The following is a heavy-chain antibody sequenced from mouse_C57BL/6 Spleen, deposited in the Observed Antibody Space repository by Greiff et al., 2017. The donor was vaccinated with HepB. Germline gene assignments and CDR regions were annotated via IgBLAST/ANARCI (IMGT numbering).Heavy chain of an antibody. CDR1: GYTFTDYY. J-gene: IGHJ4*01. Sequence: EVQLQESGPVLVKPGASVKMSCKASGYTFTDYYMNWVKQSHGKSLEWIGVINPYNGGTSYNQKFKGKATLTVDKSSSTAYMELNSLTSEDSAVYYCARGDYDEGGYYAMDYWGQGTSVTVSS. D-gene: IGHD2-4*01. CDR2: INPYNGGT. CDR3: ARGDYDEGGYYAMDY. V-gene: IGHV1-19*01.